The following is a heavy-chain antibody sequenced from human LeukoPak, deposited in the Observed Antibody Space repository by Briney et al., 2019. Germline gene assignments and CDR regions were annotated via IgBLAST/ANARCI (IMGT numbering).Heavy chain of an antibody. V-gene: IGHV3-66*01. CDR1: GILVSSNY. CDR2: IDSTGST. J-gene: IGHJ4*02. CDR3: ARGQEFDDGVFDS. D-gene: IGHD1-1*01. Sequence: GGSLRLSCVASGILVSSNYMSWVRQAPGKGLEWVSFIDSTGSTYYADSVKGRFTISRDNSRNTLYLQMNSLRVEDTAIYYCARGQEFDDGVFDSWGQGTLVTVSS.